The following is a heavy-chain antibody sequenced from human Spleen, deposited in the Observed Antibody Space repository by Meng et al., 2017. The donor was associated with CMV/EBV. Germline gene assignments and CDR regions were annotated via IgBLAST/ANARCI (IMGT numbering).Heavy chain of an antibody. Sequence: LSLTCAASGFTFSSYNMHWVRQDPGKGPEWVAVTSYGGLNEYYADSVKGRFTITRDDSKKTLYLQMNDLRVEDTAIYYCAKDSSTSLNYHYGLEVWGQGTTVTVSS. V-gene: IGHV3-30*04. J-gene: IGHJ6*02. CDR2: TSYGGLNE. CDR3: AKDSSTSLNYHYGLEV. CDR1: GFTFSSYN. D-gene: IGHD2-2*01.